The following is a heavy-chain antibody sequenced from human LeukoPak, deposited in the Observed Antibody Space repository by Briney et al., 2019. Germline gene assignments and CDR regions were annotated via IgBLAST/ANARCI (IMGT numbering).Heavy chain of an antibody. CDR3: AKDRYGDYEAPFHYYMDA. CDR2: INPNSGVT. D-gene: IGHD5-12*01. V-gene: IGHV1-2*02. CDR1: GHTFSGFY. Sequence: ASVKVSCKASGHTFSGFYIHWVRQAPGQGLEWMGWINPNSGVTNYAQKLRGRVTITRDTSIDTAYMQLSRLRSDDTAVYYCAKDRYGDYEAPFHYYMDAWGRGTTVTVSS. J-gene: IGHJ6*03.